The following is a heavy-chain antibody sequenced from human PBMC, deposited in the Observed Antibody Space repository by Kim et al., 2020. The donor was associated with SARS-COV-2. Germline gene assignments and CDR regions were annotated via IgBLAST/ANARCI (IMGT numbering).Heavy chain of an antibody. CDR1: GFTFNSYA. D-gene: IGHD6-13*01. J-gene: IGHJ1*01. Sequence: GGSLRLSCAASGFTFNSYAMNWVRQAPGKGLEWVSGISGNGISTYYADSVKGRFTISRDNSKNTLYLQLNSLRAEDTAIYYCAKDPPAGYSSSYSRAEYCQHWGQGTLVTGSS. CDR3: AKDPPAGYSSSYSRAEYCQH. CDR2: ISGNGIST. V-gene: IGHV3-23*01.